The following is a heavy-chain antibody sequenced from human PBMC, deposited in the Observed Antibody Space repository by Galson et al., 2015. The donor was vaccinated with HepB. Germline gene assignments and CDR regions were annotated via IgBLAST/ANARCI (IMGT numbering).Heavy chain of an antibody. CDR2: IWYDGSNK. CDR1: GFIFSSYG. D-gene: IGHD6-13*01. CDR3: ASALIAGYYYGMDV. V-gene: IGHV3-33*08. Sequence: SLRLSCAASGFIFSSYGMHWVRQAPGKGLEWVAVIWYDGSNKYYADSVKGRFTISRDNSKNTLYLQMNSLRAEDTAVYYCASALIAGYYYGMDVWGQGTTVTVSS. J-gene: IGHJ6*02.